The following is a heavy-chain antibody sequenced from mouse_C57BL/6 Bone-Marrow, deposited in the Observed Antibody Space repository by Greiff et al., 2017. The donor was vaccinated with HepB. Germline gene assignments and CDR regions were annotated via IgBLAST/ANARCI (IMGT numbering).Heavy chain of an antibody. V-gene: IGHV1-4*01. D-gene: IGHD2-3*01. CDR2: INPSSGYT. CDR3: ARDGYYGY. Sequence: QVQLQQSGAELARPGASVKMSCKASGYTFTSYTMHWVKQRPGQGLEWIGYINPSSGYTKYNQKFKSKATLTVDTSSSTAYMQLSSLTSEDSAVYYCARDGYYGYWGQGTTLTVSS. CDR1: GYTFTSYT. J-gene: IGHJ2*01.